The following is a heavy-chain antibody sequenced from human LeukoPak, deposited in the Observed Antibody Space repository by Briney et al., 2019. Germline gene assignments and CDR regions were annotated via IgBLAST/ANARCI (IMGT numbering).Heavy chain of an antibody. J-gene: IGHJ1*01. V-gene: IGHV3-23*01. CDR3: ARDPNGNYVGAFDFQR. Sequence: EGSLRLSCAASGFTFSNYALTWVRQAPGRGLEWVSSISGAGPYYADSVKGRFSISRDNYKNTLYLQMSSLRAEDTAVYYCARDPNGNYVGAFDFQRWGQGTLVTVSS. CDR2: ISGAGP. D-gene: IGHD4-17*01. CDR1: GFTFSNYA.